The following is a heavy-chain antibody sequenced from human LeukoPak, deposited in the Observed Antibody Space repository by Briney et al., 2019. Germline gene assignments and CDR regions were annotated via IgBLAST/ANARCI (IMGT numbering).Heavy chain of an antibody. CDR3: ARVGANSGYYSDY. Sequence: GGSLTLSCAASGFTFSDYYMSWTRQAPGRGLEWLSYISSSGTTIYYADSVKGRFTISRDNAKNSLYLQMNSLRAEDTAVYYCARVGANSGYYSDYWGQGTLVTVSS. D-gene: IGHD3-3*01. J-gene: IGHJ4*02. CDR1: GFTFSDYY. V-gene: IGHV3-11*01. CDR2: ISSSGTTI.